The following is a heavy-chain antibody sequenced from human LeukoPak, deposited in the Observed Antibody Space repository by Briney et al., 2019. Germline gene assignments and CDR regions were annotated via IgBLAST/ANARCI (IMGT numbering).Heavy chain of an antibody. Sequence: ESGGSLRLSCAASGFTFSSYAMSWVRQAPGKGLEWVSAISGSGGSTYYADSVKGRFTISRDSSKNTLNLQMNSLRDEDAAVYYCAKVLLGDYIWGSPIDYWGQGTLVTVSS. J-gene: IGHJ4*02. CDR3: AKVLLGDYIWGSPIDY. CDR2: ISGSGGST. CDR1: GFTFSSYA. D-gene: IGHD3-16*01. V-gene: IGHV3-23*01.